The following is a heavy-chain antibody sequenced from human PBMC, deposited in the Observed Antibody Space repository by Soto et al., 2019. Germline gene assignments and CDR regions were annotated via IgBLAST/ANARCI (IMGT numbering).Heavy chain of an antibody. CDR2: INHSGST. V-gene: IGHV4-34*01. CDR1: GGSSSGYY. D-gene: IGHD2-15*01. Sequence: SETLSLTCAVYGGSSSGYYWSWIRQPPGKGLEWIGEINHSGSTNYNPSLKSRVTISVDTSKNQFSLKLSSVTAADTAVYYCARGPGCSGGSCYLLDVWGKGTTVTVSS. CDR3: ARGPGCSGGSCYLLDV. J-gene: IGHJ6*04.